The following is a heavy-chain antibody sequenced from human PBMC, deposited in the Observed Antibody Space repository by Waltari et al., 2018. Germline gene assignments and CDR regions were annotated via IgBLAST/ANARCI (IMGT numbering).Heavy chain of an antibody. D-gene: IGHD2-15*01. V-gene: IGHV1-2*02. CDR3: ARDSRSAVVVVAASIDY. J-gene: IGHJ4*02. CDR1: GYTFTSYY. CDR2: INPNSGGT. Sequence: VQSGAEVKKPGASVKVSCKASGYTFTSYYMHWVRQAPGQGLEWMGWINPNSGGTNYAQKFQGRVTMTRDTSISTAYMELSRLRSDDTAVYYCARDSRSAVVVVAASIDYWGQGTLVTVSS.